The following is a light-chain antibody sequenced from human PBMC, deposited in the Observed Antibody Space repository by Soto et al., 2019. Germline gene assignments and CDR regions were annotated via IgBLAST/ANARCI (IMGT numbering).Light chain of an antibody. V-gene: IGLV1-40*01. J-gene: IGLJ1*01. CDR2: SNN. CDR1: SSNIGAGYD. Sequence: QSVLTQPPSVSGAPGQRVTISCTGSSSNIGAGYDVHWYQRLPGTAPKVLIYSNNNRPSGVPDRFSGSKSGTSASLAITGLQAEDEADYYCPSYDSSLSGANVFGTGTKLTVL. CDR3: PSYDSSLSGANV.